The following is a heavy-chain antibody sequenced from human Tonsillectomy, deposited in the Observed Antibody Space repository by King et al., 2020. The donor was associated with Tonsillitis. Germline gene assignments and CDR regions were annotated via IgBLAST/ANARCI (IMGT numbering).Heavy chain of an antibody. V-gene: IGHV4-31*01. D-gene: IGHD2-15*01. Sequence: VQLQESGPGLVKPSQTLSLTCTVSGGSISGGPYYWSWIRQLPGKGLEWIGYIYYSGNTYYKSSLKSPLTISVDTSKNHFSLKLSSVTAADTAVYHCGRYEGGVFDPWGQGTLVTVSS. J-gene: IGHJ5*02. CDR3: GRYEGGVFDP. CDR1: GGSISGGPYY. CDR2: IYYSGNT.